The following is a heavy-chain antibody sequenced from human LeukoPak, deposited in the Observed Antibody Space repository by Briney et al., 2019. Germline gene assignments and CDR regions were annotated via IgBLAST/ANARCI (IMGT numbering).Heavy chain of an antibody. V-gene: IGHV3-30-3*01. CDR3: AREKNWNYGDY. D-gene: IGHD1-1*01. Sequence: PGGSLRLSCAASGFTFSSYAMHWVRQAPGKGLEWVAVISYDGSNKYYADSVKGRFTISRDSSKNTLYLQMNSLRAEDTAVYYCAREKNWNYGDYWGQGTLVTVSS. CDR1: GFTFSSYA. CDR2: ISYDGSNK. J-gene: IGHJ4*02.